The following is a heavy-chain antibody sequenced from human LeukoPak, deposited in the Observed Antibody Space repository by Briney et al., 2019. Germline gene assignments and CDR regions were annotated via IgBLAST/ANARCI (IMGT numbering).Heavy chain of an antibody. CDR1: GGSITSYY. Sequence: SETLSLTCTVSGGSITSYYWSWIRQPAGKGLEWIGRIYTSGSTNHNPSLKSRVSMSIDTSKNQFSLKLRSVTAADTAVYYCAKVPDVWGQGTTVTVSS. CDR3: AKVPDV. J-gene: IGHJ6*02. CDR2: IYTSGST. V-gene: IGHV4-4*07.